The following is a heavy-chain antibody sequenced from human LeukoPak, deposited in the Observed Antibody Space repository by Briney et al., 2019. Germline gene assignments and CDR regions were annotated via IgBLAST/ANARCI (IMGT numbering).Heavy chain of an antibody. D-gene: IGHD3-3*01. V-gene: IGHV3-30*02. CDR1: GFIFNTYG. J-gene: IGHJ4*02. Sequence: GGSLRLSCAASGFIFNTYGMHWVRQAPGKGLEWVTFIRYDGSSKYYADSVKGRFTISRDNSKNTLYLQMNSLRAEDTAVYYCAKVSIFGVVMDYWGQGTLVTVSS. CDR3: AKVSIFGVVMDY. CDR2: IRYDGSSK.